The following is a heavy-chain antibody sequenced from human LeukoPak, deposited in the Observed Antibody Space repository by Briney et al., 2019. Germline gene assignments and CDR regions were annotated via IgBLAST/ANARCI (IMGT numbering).Heavy chain of an antibody. Sequence: ASVKLSCKASGYTFTSYAMHWVRQAPGQRLEWMGWINAGNGNTKYSQKFQGRVTITRDTSASTAYMELSSLRSEDTAVYYCARDRVYYDILTGYYLRGAYLDYWGQGTLVTVSS. CDR3: ARDRVYYDILTGYYLRGAYLDY. CDR2: INAGNGNT. CDR1: GYTFTSYA. V-gene: IGHV1-3*01. D-gene: IGHD3-9*01. J-gene: IGHJ4*02.